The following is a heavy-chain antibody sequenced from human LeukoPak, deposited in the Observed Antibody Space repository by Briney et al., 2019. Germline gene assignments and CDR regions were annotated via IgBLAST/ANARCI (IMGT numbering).Heavy chain of an antibody. Sequence: GGSLRLSCAASGFTFSSYSMNWVRQAPGKGLEWVSSISSSSSYIYYAGSVKGRFTISRDNAKNSLYLQMNSLRAEDTAVYYRARPSSYPHDAFDIWGQGTMVTVSS. D-gene: IGHD6-6*01. J-gene: IGHJ3*02. V-gene: IGHV3-21*01. CDR1: GFTFSSYS. CDR3: ARPSSYPHDAFDI. CDR2: ISSSSSYI.